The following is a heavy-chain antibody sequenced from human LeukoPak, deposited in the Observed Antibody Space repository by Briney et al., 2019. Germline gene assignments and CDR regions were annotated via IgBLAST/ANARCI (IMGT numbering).Heavy chain of an antibody. CDR3: ASTEGAAPFDY. D-gene: IGHD1-1*01. J-gene: IGHJ4*02. CDR2: IYYSGST. Sequence: PSETLSLTCTVSGGSVSSGSYYWSWIRQPPGKGLEWIGCIYYSGSTNYNPSLKSRVTISVDTSKNQFSLKLSSVTAADTAVYYCASTEGAAPFDYWGQGTLVTVSS. CDR1: GGSVSSGSYY. V-gene: IGHV4-61*01.